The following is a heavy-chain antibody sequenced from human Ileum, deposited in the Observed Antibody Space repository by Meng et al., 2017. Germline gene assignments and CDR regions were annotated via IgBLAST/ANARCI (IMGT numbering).Heavy chain of an antibody. CDR3: VHRLVAAQHWFDP. V-gene: IGHV2-5*02. CDR2: IYWDDEY. Sequence: QITLKESGPTLVEPTETLTLTCTFSGFSLNTVGVGVGWIRQPPGKALEWLALIYWDDEYRYSPSLRSRLTITKDTSRNQVVLRMTNVAPVDAGTYYCVHRLVAAQHWFDPWGQGTLVTGYS. CDR1: GFSLNTVGVG. D-gene: IGHD6-6*01. J-gene: IGHJ5*02.